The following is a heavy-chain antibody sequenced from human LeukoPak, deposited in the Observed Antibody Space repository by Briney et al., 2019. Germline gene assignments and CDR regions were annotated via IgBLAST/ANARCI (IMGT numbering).Heavy chain of an antibody. J-gene: IGHJ3*02. D-gene: IGHD3-3*01. V-gene: IGHV4-4*07. CDR1: GGSISSYY. Sequence: SETLSLTFSVPGGSISSYYWSWIRWPGGKVLGWIGRIYTSGTTNYDTTINGRVTLSIDTTKNQSSMKMSYMTATNTAVDYSARYRRAITIFGVVINDAFDIWGQGTMVTVSS. CDR3: ARYRRAITIFGVVINDAFDI. CDR2: IYTSGTT.